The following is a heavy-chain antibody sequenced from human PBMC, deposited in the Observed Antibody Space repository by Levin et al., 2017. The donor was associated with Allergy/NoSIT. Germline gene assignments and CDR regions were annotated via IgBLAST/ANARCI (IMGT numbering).Heavy chain of an antibody. CDR2: IHNSGRT. J-gene: IGHJ6*02. V-gene: IGHV4-4*07. CDR1: GGSISEDY. D-gene: IGHD2-2*01. CDR3: AGLISTSVYNGIAV. Sequence: SETLSLTCTVSGGSISEDYWNWIRQPAGKGLEWIGRIHNSGRTYYNPSLKSRVTMSLDTSKNQFSLRLRSVTAADTAVYYCAGLISTSVYNGIAVWGQGTTVTVSS.